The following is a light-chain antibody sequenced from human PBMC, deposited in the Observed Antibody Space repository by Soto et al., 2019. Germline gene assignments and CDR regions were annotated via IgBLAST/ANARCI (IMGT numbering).Light chain of an antibody. CDR1: SSTIGAGFD. CDR3: QSYDTALSVYVV. CDR2: GDT. V-gene: IGLV1-40*01. J-gene: IGLJ2*01. Sequence: QSVLTQPPSVSGAPGQRVTISCTGSSSTIGAGFDVHWYQQPPGTAPKLLIYGDTNRPSGVPDRFSGSKSGTSASLVITGLQAEDEADYYCQSYDTALSVYVVFGGGTKLTVL.